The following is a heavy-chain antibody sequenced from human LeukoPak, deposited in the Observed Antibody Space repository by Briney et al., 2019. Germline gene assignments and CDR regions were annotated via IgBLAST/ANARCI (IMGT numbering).Heavy chain of an antibody. CDR3: AAIRSGTYYFDY. CDR1: GFTFSSYS. D-gene: IGHD3-10*01. Sequence: PGGSLRLSCAASGFTFSSYSMNWVRQAPGKGLEWVGRTRNKANSYSKEYAASVKGRFTLSRDDSKNSLYLQMNSLKTEDSAVYYCAAIRSGTYYFDYWGQGTLVTVSP. CDR2: TRNKANSYSK. J-gene: IGHJ4*02. V-gene: IGHV3-72*01.